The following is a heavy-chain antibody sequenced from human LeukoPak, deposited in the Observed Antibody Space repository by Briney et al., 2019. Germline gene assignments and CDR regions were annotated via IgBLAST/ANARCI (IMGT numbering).Heavy chain of an antibody. CDR3: VREYCGGDCYTDF. D-gene: IGHD2-21*02. CDR1: GFSFSLYW. CDR2: LNSDGSIT. J-gene: IGHJ4*02. V-gene: IGHV3-74*01. Sequence: GGSLRLSCAASGFSFSLYWMHWVRQTPGKGLVWVSRLNSDGSITRYADSVKGRFTISRDNAKNTLYLEMNSLRAEDTAVYYCVREYCGGDCYTDFWGQGTLVTVSS.